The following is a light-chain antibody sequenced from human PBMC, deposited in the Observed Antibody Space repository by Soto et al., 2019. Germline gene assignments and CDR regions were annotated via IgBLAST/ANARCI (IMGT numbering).Light chain of an antibody. CDR2: DAS. Sequence: EVVLTQSPATLSLSPGETATLSCGASQSVRNYLAWYQQKPGQAPRLLIYDASNRATGIPARFSGTGSETDLTLTISSLEPEDFPIYYCQQRSKMPLTFGHGTK. CDR3: QQRSKMPLT. V-gene: IGKV3-11*01. J-gene: IGKJ1*01. CDR1: QSVRNY.